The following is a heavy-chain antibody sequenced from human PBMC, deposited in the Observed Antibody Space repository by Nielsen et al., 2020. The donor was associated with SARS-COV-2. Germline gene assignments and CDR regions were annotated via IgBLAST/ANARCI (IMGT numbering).Heavy chain of an antibody. V-gene: IGHV1-2*06. CDR3: TIARANIFGLVMSYGMDV. CDR2: INPYSGGT. CDR1: GYTFTDYY. D-gene: IGHD3/OR15-3a*01. Sequence: ASVKVSCKASGYTFTDYYIHWVRQAPGQGLEWMGRINPYSGGTNYAQKFQGTVTMTRDASISTVYMELTSDDTAVSYCTIARANIFGLVMSYGMDVWGQGTTVAFSS. J-gene: IGHJ6*02.